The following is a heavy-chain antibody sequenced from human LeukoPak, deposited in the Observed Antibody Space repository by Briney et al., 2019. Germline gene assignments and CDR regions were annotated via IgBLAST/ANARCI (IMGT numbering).Heavy chain of an antibody. Sequence: SETLSLTCTVSGGSISSYYWSWIRQPPGKGLEWIGYIYYSGSTNYNSSLKSRVTISVDTSRNQFALELSSVTAADTAVYYCARGLNYDFWSGYYYDYWGQGTLVTVSS. V-gene: IGHV4-59*01. D-gene: IGHD3-3*01. CDR1: GGSISSYY. CDR2: IYYSGST. CDR3: ARGLNYDFWSGYYYDY. J-gene: IGHJ4*02.